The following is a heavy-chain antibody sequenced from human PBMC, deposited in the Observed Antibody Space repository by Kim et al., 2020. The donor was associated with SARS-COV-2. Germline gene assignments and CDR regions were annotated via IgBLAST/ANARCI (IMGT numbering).Heavy chain of an antibody. V-gene: IGHV4-39*01. J-gene: IGHJ6*02. D-gene: IGHD3-22*01. CDR3: ARLNYYDSTGLDV. Sequence: SNPSRTTRVTIPVDTSQNQSSLKLSSVTAADTAVYYCARLNYYDSTGLDVWGQGTTVTVSS.